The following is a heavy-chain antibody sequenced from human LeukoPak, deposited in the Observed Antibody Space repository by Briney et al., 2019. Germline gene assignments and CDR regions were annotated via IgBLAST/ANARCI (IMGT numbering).Heavy chain of an antibody. CDR3: ARDRLGGDLTGQSLY. J-gene: IGHJ4*02. CDR1: GYPFDNFG. Sequence: ASVKVSCKASGYPFDNFGLTWVRQAPGQGLEWMGWISAYNGNTHYAQKFRGRLNMTTDTSTTTAYLELRSLKSDDTAVYYCARDRLGGDLTGQSLYWGQGTLVTVSS. V-gene: IGHV1-18*01. D-gene: IGHD4-17*01. CDR2: ISAYNGNT.